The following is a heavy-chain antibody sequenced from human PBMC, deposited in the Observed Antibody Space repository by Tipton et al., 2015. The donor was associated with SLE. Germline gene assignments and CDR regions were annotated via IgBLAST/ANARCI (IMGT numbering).Heavy chain of an antibody. Sequence: TLSLTCTVSGGPISSHYWSWIRQPPGKGLEWIGYIYYSGSTNYNPSLKSRVTISVDTSKNQFSLKLSSATAADTAVYYCARDTVGWYSGAFAIWGQGTMVTVSS. CDR1: GGPISSHY. J-gene: IGHJ3*02. D-gene: IGHD4-23*01. V-gene: IGHV4-59*11. CDR2: IYYSGST. CDR3: ARDTVGWYSGAFAI.